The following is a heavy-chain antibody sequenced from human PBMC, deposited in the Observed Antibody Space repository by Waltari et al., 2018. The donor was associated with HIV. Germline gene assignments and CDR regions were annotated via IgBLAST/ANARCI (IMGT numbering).Heavy chain of an antibody. CDR2: IYDSGST. Sequence: SWIRQPPGKGLEWIGYIYDSGSTNYNPSLKSRVTISVDTSKNQFSLKLSSVTAADTAVYYCARDKRDGGNHRAYFDYWGQGSLVTVSS. J-gene: IGHJ4*02. V-gene: IGHV4-59*01. CDR3: ARDKRDGGNHRAYFDY. D-gene: IGHD2-15*01.